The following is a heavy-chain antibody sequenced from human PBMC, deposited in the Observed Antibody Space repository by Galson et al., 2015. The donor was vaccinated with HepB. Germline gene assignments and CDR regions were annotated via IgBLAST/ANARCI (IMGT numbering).Heavy chain of an antibody. D-gene: IGHD6-13*01. CDR3: AREQYSSSWYEYSTDNFDY. J-gene: IGHJ4*02. CDR2: IIPILGIA. Sequence: SVKVSCKASGGTFSSYAISWVRQAPGQGLEWMGRIIPILGIANYAQKFQGRVTITADKSTSTAYMELSSLRSEDTAVYYCAREQYSSSWYEYSTDNFDYWGQGTLVTVSS. CDR1: GGTFSSYA. V-gene: IGHV1-69*04.